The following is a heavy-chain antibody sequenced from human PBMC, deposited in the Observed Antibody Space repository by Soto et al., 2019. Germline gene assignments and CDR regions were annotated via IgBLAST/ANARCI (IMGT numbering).Heavy chain of an antibody. D-gene: IGHD2-2*01. Sequence: QVQLVQSGPEVKKPGASVKVSCKATGYTFRSYGVTWVRQAPGQGLEWLGWISGYNGNTEYAQKRQGRVTMTTDTSTSTVDMELRSLGAADTAVYYCARDRGVVTSGSAYYFDYWGQGTLVTVSS. V-gene: IGHV1-18*01. CDR1: GYTFRSYG. CDR2: ISGYNGNT. CDR3: ARDRGVVTSGSAYYFDY. J-gene: IGHJ4*02.